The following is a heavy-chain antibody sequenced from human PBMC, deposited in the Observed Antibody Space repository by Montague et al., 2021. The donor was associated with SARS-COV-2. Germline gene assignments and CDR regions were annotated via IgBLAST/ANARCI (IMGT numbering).Heavy chain of an antibody. CDR3: ARLHCSSTSCYYLFFAETSHFDY. V-gene: IGHV4-39*01. CDR2: IYYSGST. CDR1: GGSFSVYY. Sequence: SETLSLTCAVYGGSFSVYYWGWIRQPPGKGLEWIGSIYYSGSTYYNPSLKSRVTISVDTSKNQFSLKLSSVTAADTAVYYCARLHCSSTSCYYLFFAETSHFDYWGQGTLVTVSS. J-gene: IGHJ4*02. D-gene: IGHD2-2*01.